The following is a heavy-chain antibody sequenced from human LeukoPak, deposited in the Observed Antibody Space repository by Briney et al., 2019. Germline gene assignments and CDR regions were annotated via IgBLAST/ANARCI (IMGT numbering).Heavy chain of an antibody. Sequence: QPGGSLRLSCAASGFTFSSYWMSWVRQAPGKGLEWVANIKQDGSEKYYVDSVKGRFTISRDNAKNSLYLQMYSLRAEDTAVYYCARDGDYDYVWGSYRYPPFDYWGQGTLVTVSS. D-gene: IGHD3-16*02. CDR1: GFTFSSYW. CDR2: IKQDGSEK. V-gene: IGHV3-7*01. J-gene: IGHJ4*02. CDR3: ARDGDYDYVWGSYRYPPFDY.